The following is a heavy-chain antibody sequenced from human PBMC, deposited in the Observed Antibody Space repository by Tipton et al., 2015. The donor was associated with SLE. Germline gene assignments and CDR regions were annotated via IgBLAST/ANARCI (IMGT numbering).Heavy chain of an antibody. V-gene: IGHV4-4*07. CDR3: ARGAKERITLVRVRPYYFDY. D-gene: IGHD3-10*01. Sequence: LRLSCTVSGGSISGYYWSWIRQPAGKGLEWIGRVYSSGSTIYNPSIKSRITLSLDTSKNQFSLRVNSATAADTAVYYCARGAKERITLVRVRPYYFDYWGQGSLVTVSS. CDR1: GGSISGYY. CDR2: VYSSGST. J-gene: IGHJ4*01.